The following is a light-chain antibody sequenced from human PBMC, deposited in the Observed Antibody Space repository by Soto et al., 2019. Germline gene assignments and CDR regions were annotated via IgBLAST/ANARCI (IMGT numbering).Light chain of an antibody. CDR2: SNN. V-gene: IGLV1-44*01. J-gene: IGLJ2*01. CDR3: AAWDDSLNAVV. CDR1: SSNIGSNT. Sequence: VLTQSPSASGTPGQRVTISCSGSSSNIGSNTVNWYQQLPGTAPKLLIYSNNQRPSGVPDRFSGSKSGTSASLAISGLQSEDEADYYCAAWDDSLNAVVFGGGTKLTVL.